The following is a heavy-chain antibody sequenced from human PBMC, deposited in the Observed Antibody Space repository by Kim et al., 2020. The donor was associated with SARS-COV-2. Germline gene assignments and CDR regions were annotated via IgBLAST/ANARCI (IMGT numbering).Heavy chain of an antibody. CDR2: IWYDGSNK. Sequence: GGSLRLSCAASGFTFSSYGMHWVRQAPGKGLEWVAVIWYDGSNKYYADSVKGRFTISRDNSKNTLYLQMNSLRAEDTAVYYCARDPLKLLWFGGFVNGMDVWGQGTTVTVSS. CDR3: ARDPLKLLWFGGFVNGMDV. V-gene: IGHV3-33*01. CDR1: GFTFSSYG. J-gene: IGHJ6*02. D-gene: IGHD3-10*01.